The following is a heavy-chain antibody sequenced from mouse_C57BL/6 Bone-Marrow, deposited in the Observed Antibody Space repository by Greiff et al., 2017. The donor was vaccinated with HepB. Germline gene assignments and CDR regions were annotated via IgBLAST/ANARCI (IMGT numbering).Heavy chain of an antibody. V-gene: IGHV1-64*01. D-gene: IGHD1-1*02. CDR2: IHPNSGST. CDR1: GYTFTSYW. Sequence: QVQLQQPGAELVKPGASVKLSCKASGYTFTSYWMHWVKQRPGQGLEWIGMIHPNSGSTNYNEKFKSKATLTVDKSSSTAYMQLSSLTSEDSAVYYSAREGLCLDYYAMDYWGQGTSVTVSS. CDR3: AREGLCLDYYAMDY. J-gene: IGHJ4*01.